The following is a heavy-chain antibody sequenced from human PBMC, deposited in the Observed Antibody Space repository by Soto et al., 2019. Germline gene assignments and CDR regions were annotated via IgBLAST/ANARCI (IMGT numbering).Heavy chain of an antibody. Sequence: SSETLSLTCAVSGDSITSNYWWGWIRQPPGKGLEWIGYIYYSGNTFYNPSLKSRVTMSVDTSKNQFSLNVNSVTAVDTAVYYCARSNYRGWFDPWGQGTLVT. D-gene: IGHD1-7*01. CDR1: GDSITSNYW. CDR3: ARSNYRGWFDP. CDR2: IYYSGNT. J-gene: IGHJ5*02. V-gene: IGHV4-28*01.